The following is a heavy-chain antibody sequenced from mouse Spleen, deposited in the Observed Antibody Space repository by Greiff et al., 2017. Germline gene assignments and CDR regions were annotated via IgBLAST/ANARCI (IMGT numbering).Heavy chain of an antibody. J-gene: IGHJ1*01. CDR2: INPSSGYT. Sequence: QVQLQQSGAELARPGASVKMSCTASGYTFTSYTMHWVKQRPGQGLEWIGYINPSSGYTKYNQKFKDKATLTADKSSSTAYMQLSSLTSEDSAVYYCARDGRWYFDVWGAGTTVTVSS. CDR3: ARDGRWYFDV. V-gene: IGHV1-4*01. D-gene: IGHD1-2*01. CDR1: GYTFTSYT.